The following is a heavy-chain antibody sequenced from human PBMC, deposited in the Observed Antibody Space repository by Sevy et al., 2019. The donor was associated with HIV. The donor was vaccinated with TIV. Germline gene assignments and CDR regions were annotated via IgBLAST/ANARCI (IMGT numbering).Heavy chain of an antibody. Sequence: GGSLRLSCAASGFTFSHYYMSWIRQAPGKGLEWVSYISSSGNTIYYTDSVKGRFTISRDNAKNSLYLQMDSLRAEDTAVDYCARDPTYYDFWGGYYTGWFDPWGQGTLVTVSS. J-gene: IGHJ5*02. V-gene: IGHV3-11*01. CDR1: GFTFSHYY. D-gene: IGHD3-3*01. CDR2: ISSSGNTI. CDR3: ARDPTYYDFWGGYYTGWFDP.